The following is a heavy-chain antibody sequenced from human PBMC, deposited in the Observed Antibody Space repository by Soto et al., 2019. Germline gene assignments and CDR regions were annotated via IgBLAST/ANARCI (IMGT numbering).Heavy chain of an antibody. CDR1: GWSFSGYY. CDR3: GRVSVAIDY. V-gene: IGHV4-34*01. D-gene: IGHD2-15*01. CDR2: INHSGST. Sequence: SETLSLTCAFYGWSFSGYYWSWIRQPPGKGLEWIGEINHSGSTNDNPSLKSRVTISVDTSKNQFSLKLSSVTAADTAVYYCGRVSVAIDYWGQGTLVTVSS. J-gene: IGHJ4*02.